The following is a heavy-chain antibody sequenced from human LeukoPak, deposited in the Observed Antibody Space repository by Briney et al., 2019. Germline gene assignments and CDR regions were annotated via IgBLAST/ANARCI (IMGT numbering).Heavy chain of an antibody. V-gene: IGHV1-18*01. D-gene: IGHD4-17*01. CDR2: ISAYNGNT. Sequence: GASVKVSCKASGYTFTSYGISWVRQAPGQGLEWMGWISAYNGNTNYAQKLQGRVTMTTDTSTSTAYMELRSLRSDDTAVYYCARDNDYGDYVKRGYDYWGQGTLVTASS. CDR3: ARDNDYGDYVKRGYDY. CDR1: GYTFTSYG. J-gene: IGHJ4*02.